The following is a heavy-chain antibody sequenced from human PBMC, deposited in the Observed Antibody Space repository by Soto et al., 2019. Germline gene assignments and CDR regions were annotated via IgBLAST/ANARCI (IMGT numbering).Heavy chain of an antibody. D-gene: IGHD4-17*01. Sequence: GGSLRLSCAASGFTFSSYGMHWVRQAPGKGLEWVAVISYDGSNKYYADSVKGRFTISRDNSKNTLYLQMNSLRAEDTAVYYCAKELRGNGLFDPWGQGTLVTAPQ. CDR3: AKELRGNGLFDP. V-gene: IGHV3-30*18. J-gene: IGHJ5*02. CDR2: ISYDGSNK. CDR1: GFTFSSYG.